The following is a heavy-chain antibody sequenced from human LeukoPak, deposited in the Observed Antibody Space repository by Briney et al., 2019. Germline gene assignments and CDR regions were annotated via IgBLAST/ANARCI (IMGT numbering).Heavy chain of an antibody. V-gene: IGHV4-39*07. Sequence: PSETLSLTCTVSGGSISSTTYYWGWIRQPPGKGLEWIGSMSYRGTTYYNPSLKSRVTISVDTSKNQFSLKVSSVTAADTAVYFCARAFGGGYCSGGNCNSDDYYYYMDVWGTGTTVTVSS. D-gene: IGHD2-15*01. CDR2: MSYRGTT. CDR1: GGSISSTTYY. CDR3: ARAFGGGYCSGGNCNSDDYYYYMDV. J-gene: IGHJ6*03.